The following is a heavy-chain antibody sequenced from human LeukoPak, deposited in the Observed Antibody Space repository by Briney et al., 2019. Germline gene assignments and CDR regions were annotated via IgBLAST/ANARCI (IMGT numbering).Heavy chain of an antibody. CDR1: GFTFSSYW. CDR3: AKVIPGRGQFDY. V-gene: IGHV3-7*03. D-gene: IGHD1-26*01. CDR2: IKQDGSEK. J-gene: IGHJ4*02. Sequence: GGSLRLSCAASGFTFSSYWMSWVRQAPGKGLEWVANIKQDGSEKYYVDSVKGRFTISRDNSKNTLYLQMNTLSAEDTAVYYCAKVIPGRGQFDYWGQGTLVTVSS.